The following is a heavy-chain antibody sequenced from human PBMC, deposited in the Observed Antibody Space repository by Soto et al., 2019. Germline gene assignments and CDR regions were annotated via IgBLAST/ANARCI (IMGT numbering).Heavy chain of an antibody. V-gene: IGHV1-45*02. D-gene: IGHD3-3*01. CDR1: GDTITYRY. J-gene: IGHJ4*02. CDR2: ITPFNGDT. CDR3: ATTSLTIVNDYFDS. Sequence: GASVKVACNTSGDTITYRYLHWVRQAPGQALEWMGWITPFNGDTNYAQKFQDRVTITRDRSMSTAYMELSRLRSEDTAVYYCATTSLTIVNDYFDSWGQGTLVTVSS.